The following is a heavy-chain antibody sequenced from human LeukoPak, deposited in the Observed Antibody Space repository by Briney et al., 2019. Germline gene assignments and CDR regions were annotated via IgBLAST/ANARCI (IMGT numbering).Heavy chain of an antibody. D-gene: IGHD3-10*01. J-gene: IGHJ4*02. CDR2: IYHSGST. V-gene: IGHV4-38-2*02. Sequence: SETLSLTCTVSGYSISSGYYWGWIRQPPGKGLEWIGSIYHSGSTYYNPSLKSRVTISVDTSKNQFSLKLRSVTAADTAVYYCAAVPKGSGSYFDYWGQGTLVTVSS. CDR3: AAVPKGSGSYFDY. CDR1: GYSISSGYY.